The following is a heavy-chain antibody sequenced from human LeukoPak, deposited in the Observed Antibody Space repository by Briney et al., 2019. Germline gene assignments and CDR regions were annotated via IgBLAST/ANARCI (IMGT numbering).Heavy chain of an antibody. J-gene: IGHJ4*02. Sequence: GGSLRLSCAASGFTFSDYYMSWIRQAPGKGLEWVSYISSSGSTIYYADSVKGRFTISRDNAKNSLYLQMNSLRAEDTAVYYCARDARKYYYDSNGPHDYWGQGTLVTVSS. CDR1: GFTFSDYY. CDR2: ISSSGSTI. CDR3: ARDARKYYYDSNGPHDY. D-gene: IGHD3-22*01. V-gene: IGHV3-11*01.